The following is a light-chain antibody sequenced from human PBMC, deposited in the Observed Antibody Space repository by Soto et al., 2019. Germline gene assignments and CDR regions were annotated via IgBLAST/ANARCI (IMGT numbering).Light chain of an antibody. CDR1: SSDVGGYNY. CDR3: CSYAGTYTVI. Sequence: QSVLTQPRSVSGSPGQSVTISCTGTSSDVGGYNYVSWYQQHPGKAPKLMIYDVSQRPSGVPDRFSGSKSGNTASLTISGLQADDDADYYCCSYAGTYTVIFGGGTKLTVL. J-gene: IGLJ2*01. CDR2: DVS. V-gene: IGLV2-11*01.